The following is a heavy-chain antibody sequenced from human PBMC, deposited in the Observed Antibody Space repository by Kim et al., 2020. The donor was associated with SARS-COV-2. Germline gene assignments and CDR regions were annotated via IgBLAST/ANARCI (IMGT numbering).Heavy chain of an antibody. CDR1: GFTFSSYA. V-gene: IGHV3-23*01. CDR2: ISGSGGST. D-gene: IGHD3-10*01. Sequence: GGSLRLSCAASGFTFSSYAMSWVRQAPGKGLEWVSAISGSGGSTYYADSVKGRFTISRDNSKNTLYLQMNSLRAEDTAVYYCANSFPLGLLWFGADKDDAFDIWGQGTMVTVSS. CDR3: ANSFPLGLLWFGADKDDAFDI. J-gene: IGHJ3*02.